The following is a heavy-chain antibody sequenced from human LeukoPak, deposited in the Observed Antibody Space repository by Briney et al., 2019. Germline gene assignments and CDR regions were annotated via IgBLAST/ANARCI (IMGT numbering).Heavy chain of an antibody. D-gene: IGHD3-10*01. J-gene: IGHJ5*02. V-gene: IGHV3-11*04. CDR3: AKDLMRDRWFGES. CDR2: ISSSGSTI. Sequence: GGSLRLSCAASGFTVSSNYMSWVRQAPGKGLEWVSYISSSGSTIYYADSVKGRFTISKDTSRNTLYLQMNSLREEDTAIYYCAKDLMRDRWFGESWGQGTLVAVSS. CDR1: GFTVSSNY.